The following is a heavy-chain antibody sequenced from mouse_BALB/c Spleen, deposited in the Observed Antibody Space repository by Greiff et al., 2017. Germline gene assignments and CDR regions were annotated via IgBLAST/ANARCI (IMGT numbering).Heavy chain of an antibody. CDR2: ISYDGSN. D-gene: IGHD4-1*01. J-gene: IGHJ3*01. CDR1: GYSITSGYY. CDR3: ASNWDGDFAY. Sequence: EVKLVESGPGLVKPSQSLSLTCSVTGYSITSGYYWNWIRQFPGNILEWMGYISYDGSNNYNPSLQNRISITRDTSKNQFFLKLNSVTTEDTATYYCASNWDGDFAYWGQGTLVTVSA. V-gene: IGHV3-6*02.